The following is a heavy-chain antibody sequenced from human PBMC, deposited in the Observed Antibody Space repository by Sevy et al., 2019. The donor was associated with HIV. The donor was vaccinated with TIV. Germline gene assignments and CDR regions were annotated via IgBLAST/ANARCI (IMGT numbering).Heavy chain of an antibody. CDR1: GYTFTGYY. CDR3: TRGPSGFSGSDLAY. V-gene: IGHV1-2*02. CDR2: INPNSGGT. D-gene: IGHD3-22*01. Sequence: ASVKVSCKASGYTFTGYYMHWVLQAPGLGLEWMGWINPNSGGTKYAQKFQGRVTMTRDTSISTAYMELSRLKSDDTAVYYCTRGPSGFSGSDLAYWGQGTLVTVSS. J-gene: IGHJ4*02.